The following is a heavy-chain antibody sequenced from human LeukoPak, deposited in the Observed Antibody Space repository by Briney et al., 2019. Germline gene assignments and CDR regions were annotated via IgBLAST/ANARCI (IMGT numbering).Heavy chain of an antibody. CDR3: ARHPTSSWETAFDI. CDR1: GFTFDYYG. Sequence: GGSLRLSCAASGFTFDYYGMSWVRQAPGKGLEWVSGINWNGGSTGYADSVKGRFTISRDNAKNSLYLQMNSLRAEDTAVYYCARHPTSSWETAFDIWGQGTMVTVSS. V-gene: IGHV3-20*04. CDR2: INWNGGST. D-gene: IGHD1-26*01. J-gene: IGHJ3*02.